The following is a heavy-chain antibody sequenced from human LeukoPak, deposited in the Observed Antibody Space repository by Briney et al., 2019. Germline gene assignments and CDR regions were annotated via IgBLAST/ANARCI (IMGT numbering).Heavy chain of an antibody. CDR1: GYTFVSYW. Sequence: GESLKISCKGSGYTFVSYWIAWVRQMPGKGLEWMGTIYPGDSETRYSPSFQGQVTISADKSISTAYLQWSSLKASDTAMYYCARQSSSWGSSWFDPWGQGTLVTVSS. CDR3: ARQSSSWGSSWFDP. J-gene: IGHJ5*02. CDR2: IYPGDSET. V-gene: IGHV5-51*01. D-gene: IGHD6-13*01.